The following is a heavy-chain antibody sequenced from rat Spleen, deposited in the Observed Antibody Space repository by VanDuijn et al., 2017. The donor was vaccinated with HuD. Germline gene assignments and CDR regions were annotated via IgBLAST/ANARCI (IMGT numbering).Heavy chain of an antibody. J-gene: IGHJ2*01. Sequence: EVQLVESGGGLVQPGRSLKVSCAASGFTFDDFYMAWVRQAPTKGLEWVASINYDGTSTYYRDSVKGRFSISRDNAKSSLYLQMDSLRSEDTATYYCTTGIPFDYWGQGVMVTVSS. CDR1: GFTFDDFY. V-gene: IGHV5-20*01. CDR2: INYDGTST. CDR3: TTGIPFDY. D-gene: IGHD1-11*01.